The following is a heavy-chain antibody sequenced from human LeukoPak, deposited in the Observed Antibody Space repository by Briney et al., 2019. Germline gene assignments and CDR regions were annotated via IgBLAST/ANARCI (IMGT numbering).Heavy chain of an antibody. CDR1: GFTFSSYG. J-gene: IGHJ6*03. CDR2: IRYDGSNK. Sequence: GGSLRLSCAASGFTFSSYGMHWVRQGPRKGLEWVAFIRYDGSNKYYADSVKGRFTISRDNSKNTLYLQMNSLRAEDTAVYYCAKDVKAWNYYYYMDVWGKGTTVTISS. D-gene: IGHD5-12*01. V-gene: IGHV3-30*02. CDR3: AKDVKAWNYYYYMDV.